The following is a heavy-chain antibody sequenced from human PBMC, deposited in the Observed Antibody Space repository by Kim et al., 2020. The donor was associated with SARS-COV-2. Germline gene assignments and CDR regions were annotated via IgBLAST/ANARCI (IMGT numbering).Heavy chain of an antibody. V-gene: IGHV3-30*18. CDR2: ISKSGSSN. D-gene: IGHD1-26*01. J-gene: IGHJ4*02. CDR3: AKDPGSYASSFDY. CDR1: GFTFSSYG. Sequence: GGSLRLSCAASGFTFSSYGMHWVRQAPGKGLEWVAVISKSGSSNYYADSVKGRFTISRDNSKNTLYLQMNSLRAEDTAVYYCAKDPGSYASSFDYWGQGTLVTVSS.